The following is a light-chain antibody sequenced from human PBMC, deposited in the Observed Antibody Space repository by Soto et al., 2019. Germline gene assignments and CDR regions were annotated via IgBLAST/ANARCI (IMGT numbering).Light chain of an antibody. CDR1: QSVNSN. Sequence: EIVMTQSPATLSVSPGERATLSCRASQSVNSNLAWYQQKPGQAPRLLIYGASTRATGIPARFSGSGSGTEFTLTISSLQSEDFALYYCQQYNNWPPLTFGQGTKVEIK. CDR2: GAS. J-gene: IGKJ1*01. V-gene: IGKV3-15*01. CDR3: QQYNNWPPLT.